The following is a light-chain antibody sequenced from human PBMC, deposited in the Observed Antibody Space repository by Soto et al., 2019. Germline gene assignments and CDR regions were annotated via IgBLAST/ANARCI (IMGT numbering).Light chain of an antibody. CDR1: QSVSSSS. Sequence: EIVLTQSPGTLSLSPGERATLSCRASQSVSSSSLAWYQKKPGQAPRLLIYGASSRATGIPDRFSASGSGSDFTLTISGLEPVDFAVYYCHQYGSSSYTFGQGTKLEIK. CDR3: HQYGSSSYT. V-gene: IGKV3-20*01. J-gene: IGKJ2*01. CDR2: GAS.